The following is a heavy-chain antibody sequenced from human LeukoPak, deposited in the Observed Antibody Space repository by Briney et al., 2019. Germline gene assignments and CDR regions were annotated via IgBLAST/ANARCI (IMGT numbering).Heavy chain of an antibody. CDR1: GYTFTSYD. D-gene: IGHD5-12*01. Sequence: ASVKVSCKASGYTFTSYDINWVRQATGQGLEWMGWMNPNSGNTNYAQKFQGRVTMTRDTSISTAYMELSGLRSDDTAMYYCARYSGYDGIDFWGQGTLVTVSS. CDR3: ARYSGYDGIDF. J-gene: IGHJ4*02. CDR2: MNPNSGNT. V-gene: IGHV1-8*01.